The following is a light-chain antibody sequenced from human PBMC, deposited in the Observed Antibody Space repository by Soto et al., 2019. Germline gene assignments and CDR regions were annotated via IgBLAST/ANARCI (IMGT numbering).Light chain of an antibody. CDR3: MQALQTPRT. CDR2: LGS. J-gene: IGKJ2*02. Sequence: DIVMTQSPLSLPVTPGEPASVSCRSSQTLLSSNGYNYLDWYVQKPGQSPQLLIYLGSNRASGVPDWFSGSGSGTDFTLKISRVEAEDGGVYSCMQALQTPRTFGQGTKLEIK. CDR1: QTLLSSNGYNY. V-gene: IGKV2-28*01.